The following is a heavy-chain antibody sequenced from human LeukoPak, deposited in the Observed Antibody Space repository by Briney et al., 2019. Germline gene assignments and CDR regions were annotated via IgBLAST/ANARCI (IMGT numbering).Heavy chain of an antibody. V-gene: IGHV4-4*07. J-gene: IGHJ4*02. D-gene: IGHD5-18*01. CDR2: IHASGTS. Sequence: PSETLSLTCTVSGGSISSYYWSWIRQPAGKGLKWIGRIHASGTSNYNPSLKSRVTMSVDTSKNQFSLKLTSVTAADTAVYYCARDGLYSYGYSYFDYWGQGTLVTVSS. CDR3: ARDGLYSYGYSYFDY. CDR1: GGSISSYY.